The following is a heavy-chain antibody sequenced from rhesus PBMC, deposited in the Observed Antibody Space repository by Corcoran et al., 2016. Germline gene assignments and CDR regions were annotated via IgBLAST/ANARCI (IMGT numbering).Heavy chain of an antibody. D-gene: IGHD5-24*01. J-gene: IGHJ4*01. CDR3: ATEWADTAGTVLYY. CDR2: VDPEDGEA. CDR1: GYTFTDYY. V-gene: IGHV1-111*02. Sequence: EVQLVQSGAEVKKPGASVKISCKASGYTFTDYYLHWVRQAPVKGLEWLGRVDPEDGEAIHAQKFQDRVTITADTSTDTAYMELSSLRSEDTAVYYCATEWADTAGTVLYYWGQGVLVTVSS.